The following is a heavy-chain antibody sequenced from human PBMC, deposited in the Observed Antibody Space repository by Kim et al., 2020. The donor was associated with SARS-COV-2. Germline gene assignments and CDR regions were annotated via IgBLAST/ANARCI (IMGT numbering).Heavy chain of an antibody. CDR1: GGSLSGYY. D-gene: IGHD2-21*02. CDR2: VYHTGRT. J-gene: IGHJ4*02. Sequence: SETLSLTCGVYGGSLSGYYWSWIRQPPGKGPEWNGEVYHTGRTIYNPSFKGRGTISVDTSNSQVSLKLTSVTAADTAVYYFAGKKGGDYRTTHFDDRGQG. CDR3: AGKKGGDYRTTHFDD. V-gene: IGHV4-34*01.